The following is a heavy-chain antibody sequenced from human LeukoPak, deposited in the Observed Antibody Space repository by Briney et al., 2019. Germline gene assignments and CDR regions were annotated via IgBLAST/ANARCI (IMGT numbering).Heavy chain of an antibody. Sequence: ASVKVSCKASGYTFTSYAMHWVRPAPGQRLEWMGWINAGDGNTKYSQKFQGRVTITRDTSASTAYMELSSLRSEDTAVYYCSVTRRTDSGWHRDFDYWGQGTLVTVSS. CDR3: SVTRRTDSGWHRDFDY. CDR2: INAGDGNT. D-gene: IGHD6-19*01. J-gene: IGHJ4*02. V-gene: IGHV1-3*01. CDR1: GYTFTSYA.